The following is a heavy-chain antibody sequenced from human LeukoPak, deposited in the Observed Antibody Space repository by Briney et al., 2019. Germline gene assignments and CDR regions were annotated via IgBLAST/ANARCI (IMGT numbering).Heavy chain of an antibody. CDR3: ARGRGGYPD. CDR2: ISYDGSNK. D-gene: IGHD5-12*01. V-gene: IGHV3-30*04. CDR1: GFTFSSYA. J-gene: IGHJ3*01. Sequence: HPGGSLRLSCAASGFTFSSYAMHWVRQAPGKGLEWVAVISYDGSNKYYADSVKGRFTISRDNSKNTLYLQMNSLRAEDTAVYYCARGRGGYPDWGQGTMVTVSS.